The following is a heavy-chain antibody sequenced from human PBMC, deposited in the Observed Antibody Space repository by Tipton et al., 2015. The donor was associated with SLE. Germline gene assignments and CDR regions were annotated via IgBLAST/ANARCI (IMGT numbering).Heavy chain of an antibody. V-gene: IGHV4-39*07. CDR2: IYYSGST. J-gene: IGHJ5*02. D-gene: IGHD3-9*01. Sequence: LRLSCTVSGGSSSSSSYYWGWIRQPPGKGLEWIGSIYYSGSTYYNPSLKSRVTISVDASKNQFSLKLSSVTAADTAVYYCARPKLRYFDWPYNWFDPWGQGTLVIVSS. CDR1: GGSSSSSSYY. CDR3: ARPKLRYFDWPYNWFDP.